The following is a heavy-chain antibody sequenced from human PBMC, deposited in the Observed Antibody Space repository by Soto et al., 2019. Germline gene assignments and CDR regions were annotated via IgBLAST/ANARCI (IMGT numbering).Heavy chain of an antibody. CDR2: IYYGGTT. V-gene: IGHV4-39*02. CDR1: GASISTTNYY. D-gene: IGHD2-21*02. CDR3: ATFVVPASRHTVFDF. J-gene: IGHJ4*02. Sequence: PSETLSLTCTVSGASISTTNYYWGWDRQPPGKGLDWIGNIYYGGTTYYNPSLKSRVTISVDTSKNHFSLKVNSVTAADTAVYYCATFVVPASRHTVFDFWGPGTLVTV.